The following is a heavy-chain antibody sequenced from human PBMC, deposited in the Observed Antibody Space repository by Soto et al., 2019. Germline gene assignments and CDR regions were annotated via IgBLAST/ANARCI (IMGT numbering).Heavy chain of an antibody. D-gene: IGHD4-17*01. Sequence: GGSLRLSCAASGFTFSSYGMHWVRQAPGKGLEWVAVIWYDGSNKYYADSVKGRFTISRDNSKNTLHLQMNSLRAEDTAVYYCARDPFXGDYGIHXYXXXVXGKGTXVTX. CDR3: ARDPFXGDYGIHXYXXXV. J-gene: IGHJ6*03. CDR1: GFTFSSYG. V-gene: IGHV3-33*01. CDR2: IWYDGSNK.